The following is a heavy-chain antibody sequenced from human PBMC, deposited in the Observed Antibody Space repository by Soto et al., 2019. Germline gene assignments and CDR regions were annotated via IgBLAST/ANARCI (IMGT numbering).Heavy chain of an antibody. D-gene: IGHD6-19*01. CDR1: GDSVSSNSAA. V-gene: IGHV6-1*01. J-gene: IGHJ4*02. CDR3: ARGRAVGSGWYVSENFDY. Sequence: PSQTLSLTCAISGDSVSSNSAAWNWIRQSPSRGLEWLGRTYYRSKWYNDYAVSVKSRITINPDTSKNQFSLQLNSVTPEDTAVYYCARGRAVGSGWYVSENFDYWGQGTLVTVSS. CDR2: TYYRSKWYN.